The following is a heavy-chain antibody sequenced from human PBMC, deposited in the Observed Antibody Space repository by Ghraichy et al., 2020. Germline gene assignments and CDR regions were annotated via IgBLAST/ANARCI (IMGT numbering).Heavy chain of an antibody. CDR2: IYHSGST. Sequence: SETLSLTCAVSGYSISSGYYWGWIRQPPGKGLEWIGSIYHSGSTYYNPSLKSRVTISVETSKNQFSLKLSSVTAADTAVYYCARRGYGGYFDYWGQGTLVTVSS. J-gene: IGHJ4*02. V-gene: IGHV4-38-2*01. CDR1: GYSISSGYY. D-gene: IGHD1-26*01. CDR3: ARRGYGGYFDY.